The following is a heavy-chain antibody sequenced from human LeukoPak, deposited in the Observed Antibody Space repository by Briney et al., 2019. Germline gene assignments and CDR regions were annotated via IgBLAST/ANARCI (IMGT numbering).Heavy chain of an antibody. J-gene: IGHJ4*02. CDR3: AKDQSHKRSGPDY. CDR2: IWYDGSNK. D-gene: IGHD3-16*01. V-gene: IGHV3-33*06. CDR1: GFTFSSYG. Sequence: GGSLRLSCAASGFTFSSYGIHWVRQAPGKGLEWVAVIWYDGSNKYYADSVKGRFTISRDNSKNTLFLQMNSLRAEDTAVYYCAKDQSHKRSGPDYWGLGTLVTVSS.